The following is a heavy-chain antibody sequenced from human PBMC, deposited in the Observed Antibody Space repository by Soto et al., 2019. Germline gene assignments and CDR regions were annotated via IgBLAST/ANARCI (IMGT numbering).Heavy chain of an antibody. V-gene: IGHV3-33*01. CDR3: ARDGYGSGSYYYYGMDV. Sequence: QVQLVESGGGVVQPGRSLRLSCAASGFTFSSYGMHWVRQAPGKGLEWVAVIWYDGSNKYYADSVKGRFTISGDNSKNTLYLQRNSLRAEDTAVYYCARDGYGSGSYYYYGMDVWGQGTTVTVSS. D-gene: IGHD3-10*01. CDR2: IWYDGSNK. J-gene: IGHJ6*02. CDR1: GFTFSSYG.